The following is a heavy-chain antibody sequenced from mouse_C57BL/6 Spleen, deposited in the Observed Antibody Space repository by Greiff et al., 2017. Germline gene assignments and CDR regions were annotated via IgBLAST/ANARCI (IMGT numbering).Heavy chain of an antibody. Sequence: EVKLMESGGGLVKPGGSLKLSCAASGFTFSDYGMHWVRQAPEKGLEWVAYISSGSSTIYYADTVKGRFTISRDNAKNTLFLQMTSLRSEDTAMYYCAKYGYVGAFDYWGQGTTLTVSS. CDR1: GFTFSDYG. CDR3: AKYGYVGAFDY. J-gene: IGHJ2*01. V-gene: IGHV5-17*01. D-gene: IGHD2-2*01. CDR2: ISSGSSTI.